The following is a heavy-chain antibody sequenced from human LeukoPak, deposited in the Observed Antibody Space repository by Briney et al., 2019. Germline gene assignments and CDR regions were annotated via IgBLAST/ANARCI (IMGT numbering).Heavy chain of an antibody. CDR3: ASHTEGALGYAFDI. D-gene: IGHD1-26*01. V-gene: IGHV4-39*07. Sequence: PSETLSLTCTVSGGSISSYYWSWIRQPPGKGLEWIGSIYYSGNTYYSPSLKSRVTISGDTSKNQFSLKLSSVTAADTAVFYCASHTEGALGYAFDIWGRGTMVTVSS. CDR1: GGSISSYY. CDR2: IYYSGNT. J-gene: IGHJ3*02.